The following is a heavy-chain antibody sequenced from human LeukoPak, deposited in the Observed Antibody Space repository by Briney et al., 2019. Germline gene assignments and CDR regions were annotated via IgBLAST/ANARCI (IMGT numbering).Heavy chain of an antibody. CDR1: GFTFSSYS. CDR3: ARSPLNWSQAPI. V-gene: IGHV3-21*01. CDR2: ISSSSSYI. D-gene: IGHD1-20*01. J-gene: IGHJ4*02. Sequence: GGSLRLSCAASGFTFSSYSMNWVRQAPGKGLEWVSSISSSSSYIYYADSVKGRFTISRDNAKNSLYLQMNSLRAEDTAVYYCARSPLNWSQAPIWGQGPVVTVSS.